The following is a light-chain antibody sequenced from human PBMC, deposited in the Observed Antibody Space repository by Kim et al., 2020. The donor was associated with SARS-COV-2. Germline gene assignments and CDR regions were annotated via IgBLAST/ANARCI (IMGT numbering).Light chain of an antibody. CDR3: SSYSSSSPHV. CDR1: SSDVGTYNY. J-gene: IGLJ1*01. Sequence: GQSVTIACAGTSSDVGTYNYVSWYQQHPGKDPKLMIYDVTNRPSGVSNRFSGSKSGNTASLSISWLQAEDEADYYCSSYSSSSPHVFGTGTKVT. V-gene: IGLV2-14*03. CDR2: DVT.